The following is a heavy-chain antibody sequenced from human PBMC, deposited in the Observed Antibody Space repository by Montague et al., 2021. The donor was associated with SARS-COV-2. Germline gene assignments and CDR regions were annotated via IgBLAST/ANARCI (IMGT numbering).Heavy chain of an antibody. J-gene: IGHJ4*02. Sequence: SETLSLTCAVYGWSFSDYFWTWIRQPPGKGLEWIGEINHRGTSNYNPSLKSRVSISVDTSKNQYSLYLGSVTAADTAVYYCARGRQHFNMIVVVMTGGEYFFDSWGQGTLVTVSS. CDR1: GWSFSDYF. CDR3: ARGRQHFNMIVVVMTGGEYFFDS. CDR2: INHRGTS. D-gene: IGHD3-22*01. V-gene: IGHV4-34*01.